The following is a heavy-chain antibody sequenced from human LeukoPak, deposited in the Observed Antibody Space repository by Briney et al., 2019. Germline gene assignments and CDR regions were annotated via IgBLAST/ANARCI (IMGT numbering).Heavy chain of an antibody. Sequence: QTGGSLRLSCAASGFTFSSYSMSWVRQAPGKGLEWVSAISGGGGNTYYADSVKGRFTISRDNSKNTLYLQMNSLRAEDTAVYYCGKNRYSGSLSPFDIWGQGTMVTVSS. J-gene: IGHJ3*02. CDR3: GKNRYSGSLSPFDI. D-gene: IGHD1-26*01. V-gene: IGHV3-23*01. CDR2: ISGGGGNT. CDR1: GFTFSSYS.